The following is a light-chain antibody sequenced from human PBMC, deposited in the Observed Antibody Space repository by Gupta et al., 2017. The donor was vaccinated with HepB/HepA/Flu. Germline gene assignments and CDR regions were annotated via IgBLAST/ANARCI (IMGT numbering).Light chain of an antibody. Sequence: QSVLTQPPSASGTPGQRVTISCSGSDSNIGGYYVYWFQDLPGTAPKLLIERNNQRPSGVTDRFAGSKSGTSASRAIRGLRSDDEAEDECAAWDDSLKAVVFGAGTKLTVL. CDR2: RNN. CDR3: AAWDDSLKAVV. V-gene: IGLV1-47*01. CDR1: DSNIGGYY. J-gene: IGLJ2*01.